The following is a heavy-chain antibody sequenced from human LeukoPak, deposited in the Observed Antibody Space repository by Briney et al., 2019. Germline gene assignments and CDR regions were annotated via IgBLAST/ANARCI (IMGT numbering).Heavy chain of an antibody. Sequence: SETLSLTCTVSGGSISSGDYYWSWIRQPPGKGLEWIGSIYYSGSTYYNPSLKSRVTISVDTSKNQFSLKLSSVTAADTAVYYCARAGGITIFGVVTRIFDYWGQGTLVTVSS. V-gene: IGHV4-30-4*01. CDR2: IYYSGST. CDR1: GGSISSGDYY. D-gene: IGHD3-3*01. CDR3: ARAGGITIFGVVTRIFDY. J-gene: IGHJ4*02.